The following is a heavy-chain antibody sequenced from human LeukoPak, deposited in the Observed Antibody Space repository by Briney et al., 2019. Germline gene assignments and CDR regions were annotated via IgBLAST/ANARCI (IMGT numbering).Heavy chain of an antibody. CDR2: IYTSGST. CDR1: GGSISSYY. Sequence: SETLSLTCTVSGGSISSYYWSWIRQPAGKGLEWIGRIYTSGSTNYYPSLKSRVTMSVDTSKNQFSLMLSSVTAADTAVYYCARDLNPIMGFDPWGQGTLVTVSS. J-gene: IGHJ5*02. CDR3: ARDLNPIMGFDP. V-gene: IGHV4-4*07. D-gene: IGHD2-8*01.